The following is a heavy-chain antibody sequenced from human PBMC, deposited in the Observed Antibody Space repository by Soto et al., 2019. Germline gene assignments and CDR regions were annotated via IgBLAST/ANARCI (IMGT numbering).Heavy chain of an antibody. Sequence: EVQLVESGGGLVQPGGSLRLSCAATGFTVSNNYMSWVRQAPGKGLEWVSVIYSGGSTYYADSVKGRFTISRDNSKNTLYLQMSSLRAEDSAVYYCATRSHHDNWGQGILVTVSS. CDR3: ATRSHHDN. V-gene: IGHV3-66*01. J-gene: IGHJ4*02. CDR1: GFTVSNNY. CDR2: IYSGGST.